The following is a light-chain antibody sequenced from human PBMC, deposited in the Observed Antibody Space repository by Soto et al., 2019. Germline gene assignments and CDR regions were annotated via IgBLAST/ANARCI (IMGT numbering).Light chain of an antibody. J-gene: IGLJ2*01. CDR2: EVS. V-gene: IGLV2-8*01. Sequence: QSVLTQPPSASGSPGQSVTISCIGTSSDVGGYNYVSWYQQHPGRAPKLMIYEVSKRPSGVPDRFSGSKSGNTASLTVSGLQAEDEADYYCSSYAGSNNLVVFGGGTKLTVL. CDR3: SSYAGSNNLVV. CDR1: SSDVGGYNY.